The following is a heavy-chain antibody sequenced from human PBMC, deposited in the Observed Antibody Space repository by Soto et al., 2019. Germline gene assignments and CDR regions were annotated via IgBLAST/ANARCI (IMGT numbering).Heavy chain of an antibody. CDR1: AGSISSWY. CDR3: ARQSGGYYYYGMDV. Sequence: ASETLSLTCTVSAGSISSWYWSWIRQPPGKGLEWIGYIYYSGSTNYNPSLKSRVTISVDTSKNQFSLKLSSVTAADSAIYYCARQSGGYYYYGMDVWGQGTSVTVSS. CDR2: IYYSGST. J-gene: IGHJ6*02. V-gene: IGHV4-59*08. D-gene: IGHD1-26*01.